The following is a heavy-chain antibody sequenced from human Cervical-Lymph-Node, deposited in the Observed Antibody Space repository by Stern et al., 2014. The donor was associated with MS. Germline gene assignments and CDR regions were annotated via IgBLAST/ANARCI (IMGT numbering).Heavy chain of an antibody. Sequence: QLQLQESGPRLVKPSETLSLTCSVSPYSISSGYYWAWSRQSPGKGLDWIGTTHRSGSTYYNPSLKSRVTISADTSKNQFFLMLTSVAAADTAVYYCARWGYGDYEADYWGQGTLVTVSS. CDR1: PYSISSGYY. D-gene: IGHD4-17*01. J-gene: IGHJ4*02. CDR3: ARWGYGDYEADY. CDR2: THRSGST. V-gene: IGHV4-38-2*02.